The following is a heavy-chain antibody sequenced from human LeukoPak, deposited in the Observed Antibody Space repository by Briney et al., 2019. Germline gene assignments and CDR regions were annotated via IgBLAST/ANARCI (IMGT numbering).Heavy chain of an antibody. CDR3: AREGGQSSIITSSGGPYG. V-gene: IGHV3-21*01. D-gene: IGHD6-19*01. CDR2: ISSSSSYI. CDR1: GFTFSSYS. J-gene: IGHJ4*02. Sequence: GGSLRLSCAASGFTFSSYSMNWVRQAPGKGLEWVSSISSSSSYIYYADSVKGRFTISRDNAKNSLYLQMNSLRAEDTAVYYCAREGGQSSIITSSGGPYGWGQGTLVTVSS.